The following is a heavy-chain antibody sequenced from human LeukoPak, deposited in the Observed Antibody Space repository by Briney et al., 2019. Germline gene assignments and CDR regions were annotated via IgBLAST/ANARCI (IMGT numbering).Heavy chain of an antibody. CDR3: ASGIAATVDY. CDR1: GGSISTYY. D-gene: IGHD6-13*01. V-gene: IGHV4-4*08. Sequence: PSETLSLTCTVSGGSISTYYWSWIRQPPGKGLEWIGYIYSSGSTNYNPSLKSRVTISVDTSKNQFSLKLSSVTAADTAVYYCASGIAATVDYWGQGTLVTVSS. CDR2: IYSSGST. J-gene: IGHJ4*02.